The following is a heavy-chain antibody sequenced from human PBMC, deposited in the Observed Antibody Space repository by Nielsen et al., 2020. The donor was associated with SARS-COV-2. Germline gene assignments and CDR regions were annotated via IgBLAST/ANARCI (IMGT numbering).Heavy chain of an antibody. CDR2: ISSSSSYI. CDR1: GFTFSSYS. D-gene: IGHD3-22*01. Sequence: GESLKISCAASGFTFSSYSMNWVRQAPGKGLEWVSSISSSSSYIYYADSVKGRFTISRDNAKNSLYLQMNSLRAEDTAVYYCARMYYYDSNGAFDIWGQGTMVTVSS. V-gene: IGHV3-21*01. CDR3: ARMYYYDSNGAFDI. J-gene: IGHJ3*02.